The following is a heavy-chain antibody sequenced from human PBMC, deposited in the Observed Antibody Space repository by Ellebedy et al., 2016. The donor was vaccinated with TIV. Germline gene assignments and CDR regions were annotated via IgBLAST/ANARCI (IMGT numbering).Heavy chain of an antibody. V-gene: IGHV3-23*01. D-gene: IGHD6-6*01. CDR1: GFTFSSYA. Sequence: PGGSLRLSCAASGFTFSSYAMTWVRQDPGKGLEWVSSISGSGDRIYYTDSVKGRFTISRDNSKNTLYLEMNSRRAEDTTLYYCVKYRIYSRSTGGGDCWGQGTLVTVSS. CDR3: VKYRIYSRSTGGGDC. J-gene: IGHJ4*02. CDR2: ISGSGDRI.